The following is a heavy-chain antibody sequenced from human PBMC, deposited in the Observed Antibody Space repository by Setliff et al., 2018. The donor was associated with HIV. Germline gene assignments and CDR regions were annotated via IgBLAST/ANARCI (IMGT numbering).Heavy chain of an antibody. CDR1: GFTFSSYA. V-gene: IGHV3-30*07. CDR2: ISYDGSNK. Sequence: GGSLRLSCAASGFTFSSYAMHWVRQAPGKGLEWVAAISYDGSNKYYADSVKGRFTISRDNSKNTLSLQMSSLRAEDTALYYCARQPLHCSSINCYGAVYDNWGQGQWSPSPQ. CDR3: ARQPLHCSSINCYGAVYDN. D-gene: IGHD2-2*01. J-gene: IGHJ4*02.